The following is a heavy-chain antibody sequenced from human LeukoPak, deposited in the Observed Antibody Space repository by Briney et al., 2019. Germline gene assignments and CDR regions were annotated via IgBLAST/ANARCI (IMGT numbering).Heavy chain of an antibody. CDR3: ATLREITFGGVPY. Sequence: PGGSLRLSCAASGFTFSSYWMSWVRQAPGKGLEWVANIKQDGSEKYYVDSVKGRFTISRDNAKNSLYLQMNSLRAEDTAVYYCATLREITFGGVPYWGQGTLVTVSS. CDR2: IKQDGSEK. CDR1: GFTFSSYW. J-gene: IGHJ4*02. V-gene: IGHV3-7*01. D-gene: IGHD3-16*01.